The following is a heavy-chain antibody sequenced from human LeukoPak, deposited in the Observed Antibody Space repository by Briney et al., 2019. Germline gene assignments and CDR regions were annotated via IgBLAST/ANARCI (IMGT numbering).Heavy chain of an antibody. J-gene: IGHJ4*02. CDR1: GFTFSSYA. CDR3: AREISSGWSPYFDY. V-gene: IGHV3-53*01. Sequence: GGSLRLSCAASGFTFSSYAMSWVRQAPGKGLEWVSVIYSGGSTYYADSVKGRFTISRDNSKNTLYLQMNSLRAEDTAVYYCAREISSGWSPYFDYWGQGTLVTVSS. CDR2: IYSGGST. D-gene: IGHD6-19*01.